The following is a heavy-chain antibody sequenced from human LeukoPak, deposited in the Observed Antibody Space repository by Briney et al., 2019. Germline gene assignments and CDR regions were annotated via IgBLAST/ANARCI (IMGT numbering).Heavy chain of an antibody. D-gene: IGHD3-10*01. CDR3: ARDGPLYGFAYPN. J-gene: IGHJ4*02. CDR2: IYRGGST. CDR1: GFTFSNYA. V-gene: IGHV3-66*01. Sequence: GGSLRLSCATSGFTFSNYAMSWVRQAPGKGLEWVSVIYRGGSTYYGDSVKGRFTISRDNSKNTLYLQMNSLRAEDTAVYYCARDGPLYGFAYPNWGQGTLVTVSS.